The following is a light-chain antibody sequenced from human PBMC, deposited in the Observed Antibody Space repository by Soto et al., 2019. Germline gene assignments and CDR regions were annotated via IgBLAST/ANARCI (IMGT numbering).Light chain of an antibody. Sequence: DIQMTQSPSSLSASVGDRVTITCRASQSISSYLNWYQQKPGKAPKRLIYAASSLQSGVPSRFSGSGSGTDFTLTISSLQPEDFANYYCQQSYSTPPLTFGGGTKVEIK. CDR3: QQSYSTPPLT. CDR1: QSISSY. CDR2: AAS. V-gene: IGKV1-39*01. J-gene: IGKJ4*01.